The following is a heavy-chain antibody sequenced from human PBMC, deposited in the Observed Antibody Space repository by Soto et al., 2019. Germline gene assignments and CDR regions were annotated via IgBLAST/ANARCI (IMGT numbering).Heavy chain of an antibody. CDR1: GFTFSDYY. D-gene: IGHD3-3*01. Sequence: GGSLRLSCAASGFTFSDYYMSWIRQALGKGLEWVSYISSSGSTIYYADSVKGRFTISRDNAKNSLYLQMNSLRAEDTAVYYCAREYYDFWSGYYTGFFDYWGQGTLVTVSS. V-gene: IGHV3-11*01. CDR2: ISSSGSTI. CDR3: AREYYDFWSGYYTGFFDY. J-gene: IGHJ4*02.